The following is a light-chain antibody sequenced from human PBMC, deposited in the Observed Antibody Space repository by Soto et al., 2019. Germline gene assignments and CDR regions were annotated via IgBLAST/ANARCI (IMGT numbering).Light chain of an antibody. CDR1: QSISSN. CDR3: QQYNNWPFT. V-gene: IGKV3-15*01. J-gene: IGKJ3*01. CDR2: GAS. Sequence: EMVVTQSPATLSVSPGESATLSCRASQSISSNLAWYQQKPGQAPRLLIYGASTRATGIPATFSGSGSGTEFTLTISSLQSEDFAVYYCQQYNNWPFTFGPGTKVDIK.